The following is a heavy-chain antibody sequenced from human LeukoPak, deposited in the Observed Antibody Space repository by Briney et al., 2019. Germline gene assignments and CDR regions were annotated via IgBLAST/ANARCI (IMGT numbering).Heavy chain of an antibody. Sequence: SETLSLTCTVSGGSISSGSYYWSWIRQPAGKGLEWIGRIYTSGSTNYNPSLKSRVTISVDTSKNQFSLKLSSVTAADTAFYYCAAYRFRGDTHYFDYWGQGILVTVSS. CDR1: GGSISSGSYY. CDR2: IYTSGST. V-gene: IGHV4-61*02. D-gene: IGHD3-10*01. J-gene: IGHJ4*02. CDR3: AAYRFRGDTHYFDY.